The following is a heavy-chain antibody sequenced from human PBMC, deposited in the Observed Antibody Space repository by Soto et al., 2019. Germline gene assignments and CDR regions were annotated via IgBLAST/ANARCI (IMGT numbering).Heavy chain of an antibody. CDR3: ARIPLRYDFWSGYYDVRGEAFDY. CDR2: ISAYNGNT. D-gene: IGHD3-3*01. Sequence: QVQLVQSGAEVKKPGASVKVSCKASGYTFTSYGISWVRQAPGQGLEWMGWISAYNGNTNYAQKLQGRVTMTTDTSTSIAYMELRSLRSHDTAVYYCARIPLRYDFWSGYYDVRGEAFDYWGQGTLVTVSS. J-gene: IGHJ4*02. CDR1: GYTFTSYG. V-gene: IGHV1-18*01.